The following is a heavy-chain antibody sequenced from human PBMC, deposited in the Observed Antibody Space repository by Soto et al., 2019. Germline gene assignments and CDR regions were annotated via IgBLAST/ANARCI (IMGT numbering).Heavy chain of an antibody. V-gene: IGHV4-4*02. J-gene: IGHJ4*02. CDR2: IYYSGTT. CDR3: ARTNYDNCGCLDS. D-gene: IGHD3-22*01. Sequence: QVQLQESSTGLVKPSGTLSLTCDVSGDSITNTNWWSWVRQSPGKGLEWIGEIYYSGTTKYNPSLKSRVTISVDKSKKQVSLNLMSVTAADTAMYYCARTNYDNCGCLDSWGQGTLVTVSS. CDR1: GDSITNTNW.